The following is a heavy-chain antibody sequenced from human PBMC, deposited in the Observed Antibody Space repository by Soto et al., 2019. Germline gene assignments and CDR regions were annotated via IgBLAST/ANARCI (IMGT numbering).Heavy chain of an antibody. J-gene: IGHJ5*02. CDR2: SIPIFGTA. CDR3: ARPNPGSTIFGGVGGWFDP. CDR1: GGTFSSYA. D-gene: IGHD3-3*01. V-gene: IGHV1-69*01. Sequence: QVQLVQSGAEVKKPGSSVKVSCKASGGTFSSYAISWVRQAPGQGLEWMGGSIPIFGTANYAQKFQGRVTITADESTSTAYMELSSLRSEDTAVYYCARPNPGSTIFGGVGGWFDPWGQGTLVTVSS.